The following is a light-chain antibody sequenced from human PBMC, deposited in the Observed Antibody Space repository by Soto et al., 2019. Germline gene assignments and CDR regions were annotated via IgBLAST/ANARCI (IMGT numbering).Light chain of an antibody. Sequence: QSVLTQSPSASASLGASVKLTCTLSSGHSSYAIAWHQQQPEKGPRYLIKVNSDGSQSKGDGIPDRFSGSSSGGERYLTISSLQSEDEADYYCQTWGTGIVVFGGGTKLTVL. J-gene: IGLJ2*01. CDR2: VNSDGSQ. CDR3: QTWGTGIVV. CDR1: SGHSSYA. V-gene: IGLV4-69*01.